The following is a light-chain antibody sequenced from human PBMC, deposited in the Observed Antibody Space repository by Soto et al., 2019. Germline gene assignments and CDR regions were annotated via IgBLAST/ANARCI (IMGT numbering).Light chain of an antibody. J-gene: IGKJ1*01. CDR1: QNINNW. Sequence: DIQMTQSPSTLSASIGERVTITCRASQNINNWIAWYQQKPGKAPKFLIYDASTLESGVPSRFSGSGFGTEFSLTISSLQPDDFGSYYCQHMRTFGQGTIVDIK. CDR2: DAS. V-gene: IGKV1-5*01. CDR3: QHMRT.